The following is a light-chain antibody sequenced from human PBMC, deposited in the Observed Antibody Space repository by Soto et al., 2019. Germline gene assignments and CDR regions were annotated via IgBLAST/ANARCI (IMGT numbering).Light chain of an antibody. CDR2: DAS. CDR3: QQYAIWPIT. CDR1: QSVSKNF. J-gene: IGKJ4*01. V-gene: IGKV3-20*01. Sequence: EIVLTQSPGTLSLSPGERATLSCRASQSVSKNFLAWFQQYPGQAPRLLIYDASSRATGVPDRFSGSGSGTDFTLTISRLEPEDFAVYYCQQYAIWPITFGGGTKVEIK.